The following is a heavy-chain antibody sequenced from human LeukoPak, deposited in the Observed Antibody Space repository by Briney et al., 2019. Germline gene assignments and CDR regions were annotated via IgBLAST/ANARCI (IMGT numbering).Heavy chain of an antibody. CDR3: ARSELLWFGGVNSGFDY. D-gene: IGHD3-10*01. Sequence: SETLSLTCTVSGGSISSYYWSWIRQPPGKGLEWIGYVYYRGSTNYNPSLKSRVTISVDTSKNQFSLKLSSVTAADTAVYYCARSELLWFGGVNSGFDYWGQGTLVTVSS. J-gene: IGHJ4*02. CDR1: GGSISSYY. V-gene: IGHV4-59*01. CDR2: VYYRGST.